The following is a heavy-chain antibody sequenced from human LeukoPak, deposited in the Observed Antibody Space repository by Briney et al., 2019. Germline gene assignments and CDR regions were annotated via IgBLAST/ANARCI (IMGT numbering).Heavy chain of an antibody. J-gene: IGHJ3*01. CDR3: ARGGESSGSSAFDV. Sequence: GASVKVSCKASGYTFTSYGISWVRQAPGQGLEWMGWISGYNGNTNYAQKLQGRVTMTADTSTTTAYMELRSLRSDDTAVYYCARGGESSGSSAFDVWGQGTMVTVSS. CDR2: ISGYNGNT. V-gene: IGHV1-18*01. D-gene: IGHD3-22*01. CDR1: GYTFTSYG.